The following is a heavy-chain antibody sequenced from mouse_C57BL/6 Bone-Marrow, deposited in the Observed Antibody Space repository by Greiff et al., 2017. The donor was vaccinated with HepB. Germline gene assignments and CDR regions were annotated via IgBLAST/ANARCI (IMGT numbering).Heavy chain of an antibody. CDR3: TPQLGRGYFDV. J-gene: IGHJ1*03. CDR2: IRNKANNHAT. D-gene: IGHD4-1*02. Sequence: EVQVVESGGGLVQPGGSMKLSCAASGFTFSDAWMDWVRQSPEKGLEWVAEIRNKANNHATYYAESVKGRFTISRDDSKSSVYQQMNSLRAEDTGIYYCTPQLGRGYFDVWGTGTTVTVSS. V-gene: IGHV6-6*01. CDR1: GFTFSDAW.